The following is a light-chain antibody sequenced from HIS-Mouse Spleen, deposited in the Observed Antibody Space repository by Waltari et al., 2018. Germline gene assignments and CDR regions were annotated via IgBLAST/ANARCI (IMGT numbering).Light chain of an antibody. J-gene: IGLJ2*01. CDR1: ALPKQY. Sequence: SYELTQPPSVSVSPGQTARITCSGDALPKQYAYLYQQKSGQAPVLVNYEDSKRPSGIPERFSGSSSGTMATLTISGAQVEDEADYYCYSTDSSGNHRVFGGGTKLTVL. V-gene: IGLV3-10*01. CDR3: YSTDSSGNHRV. CDR2: EDS.